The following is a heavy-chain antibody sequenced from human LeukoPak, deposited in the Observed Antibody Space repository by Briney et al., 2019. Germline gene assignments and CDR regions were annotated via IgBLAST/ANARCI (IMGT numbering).Heavy chain of an antibody. D-gene: IGHD6-13*01. CDR2: INHSGST. CDR1: GGSFSGYY. CDR3: ASSAAAASVDY. V-gene: IGHV4-34*01. Sequence: PSETLSLTCAVYGGSFSGYYWSWIRQPPGKGLEWIGEINHSGSTNYNPSLKSRVTISVDTSKNQFSLKLSSVTAADTAVYYCASSAAAASVDYWGQGTLVTVSS. J-gene: IGHJ4*02.